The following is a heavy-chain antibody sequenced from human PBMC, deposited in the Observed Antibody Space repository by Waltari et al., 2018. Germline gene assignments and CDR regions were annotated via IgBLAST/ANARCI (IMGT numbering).Heavy chain of an antibody. D-gene: IGHD1-26*01. CDR2: INSGGNI. Sequence: QVHLQQWGAGLLKPSETLSLTCAVYGGPFSGYYWAWLRQPPGKGPEWIGEINSGGNINLNPSLKSRVIMSVDTSKNQVFLKLTSVTAADTAVYYCARAEQGGSAVGPDFQHWGQGTLVTVSS. V-gene: IGHV4-34*01. CDR1: GGPFSGYY. CDR3: ARAEQGGSAVGPDFQH. J-gene: IGHJ1*01.